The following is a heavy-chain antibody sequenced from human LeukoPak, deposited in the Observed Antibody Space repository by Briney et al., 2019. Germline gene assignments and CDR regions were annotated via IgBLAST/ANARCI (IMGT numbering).Heavy chain of an antibody. V-gene: IGHV3-74*01. CDR2: INSDGSST. CDR3: TRGYVGIDY. CDR1: GFSFSSYW. D-gene: IGHD5-12*01. J-gene: IGHJ4*02. Sequence: GGSLRLSCAASGFSFSSYWMHWVRQAPGKGLVWVSRINSDGSSTIYADSMKGRFTISRDNAKNTLYLQMNSLRAEDTALYYCTRGYVGIDYWGQGTLVTVSS.